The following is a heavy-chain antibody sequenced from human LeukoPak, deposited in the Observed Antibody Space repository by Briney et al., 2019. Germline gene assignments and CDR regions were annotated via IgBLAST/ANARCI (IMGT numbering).Heavy chain of an antibody. D-gene: IGHD1-14*01. J-gene: IGHJ6*02. CDR2: ISYDGSNK. CDR3: ARDRKRSVYYYYGMDV. Sequence: PGGSLRLSCAASGFTFSSYAMHWVRRAPGKGLEWVAVISYDGSNKYYADSVKGRFTISRDNSKNTLYLQMNSLRAEDTAVYYCARDRKRSVYYYYGMDVWGQGTTVTVSS. CDR1: GFTFSSYA. V-gene: IGHV3-30*04.